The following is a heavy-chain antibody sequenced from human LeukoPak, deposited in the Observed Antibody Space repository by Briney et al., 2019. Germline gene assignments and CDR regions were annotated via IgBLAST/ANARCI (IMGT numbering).Heavy chain of an antibody. V-gene: IGHV1-2*02. CDR3: AREFSVAFY. D-gene: IGHD4-23*01. Sequence: ASVKVSCKASGYTFTDYYIYWVRQAPGQGLECVGWTNPNNGGTNYAQNFQGRVTMTRDTSISTAYMELNNLRSDDTAVYYCAREFSVAFYWGQGTLVTVSS. J-gene: IGHJ4*02. CDR1: GYTFTDYY. CDR2: TNPNNGGT.